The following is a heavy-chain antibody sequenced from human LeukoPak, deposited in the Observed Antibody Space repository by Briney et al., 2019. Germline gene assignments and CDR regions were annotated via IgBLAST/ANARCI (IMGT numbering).Heavy chain of an antibody. CDR3: ARDNLDDSSDYYGMDV. D-gene: IGHD3-22*01. CDR2: IYYSGST. Sequence: SETLSLTCTVSGGSISSYYWSWIRQPPGKGLEWIGYIYYSGSTNYNPSLKSRVTISVDTSKNQFSLKLSSVTAAGTAVYYCARDNLDDSSDYYGMDVWGQGTTVTVSS. J-gene: IGHJ6*02. CDR1: GGSISSYY. V-gene: IGHV4-59*01.